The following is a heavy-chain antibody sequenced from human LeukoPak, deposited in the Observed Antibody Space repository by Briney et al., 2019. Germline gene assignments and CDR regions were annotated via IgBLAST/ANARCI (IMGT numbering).Heavy chain of an antibody. CDR2: IDGAEGEK. Sequence: PGGSLRLPCEASGFTCSRHWLTWVRQAPGKGLEWVGNIDGAEGEKHYVDSVKGRFTISRDNAKTSLYLHMNSLRAEDTAVYYCARDGVPAARDLWGQGTMVIVSS. CDR3: ARDGVPAARDL. J-gene: IGHJ3*01. D-gene: IGHD2-2*01. V-gene: IGHV3-7*01. CDR1: GFTCSRHW.